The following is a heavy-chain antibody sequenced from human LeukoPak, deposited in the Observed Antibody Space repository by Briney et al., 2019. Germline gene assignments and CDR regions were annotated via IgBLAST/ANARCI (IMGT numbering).Heavy chain of an antibody. CDR2: IYPPDSDI. CDR3: ARQSDYGLLDY. V-gene: IGHV5-51*01. J-gene: IGHJ4*02. D-gene: IGHD4-17*01. Sequence: GESLKISCKGSGYSFTSYWIGWVRQMPGKGLEWMGIIYPPDSDIRYSPSFQGRVTISADKSISTAYLQWSSLKASDTAMYYCARQSDYGLLDYWGQGTLVTVSS. CDR1: GYSFTSYW.